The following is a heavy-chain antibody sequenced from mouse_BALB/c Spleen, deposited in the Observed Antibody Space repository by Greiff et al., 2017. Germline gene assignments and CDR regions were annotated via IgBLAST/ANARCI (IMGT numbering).Heavy chain of an antibody. CDR1: GYSFTGYY. J-gene: IGHJ2*01. CDR3: ARGGSSYPSSPYYFDY. V-gene: IGHV1S34*01. Sequence: LVKTGASVKISCKASGYSFTGYYMHWVKQSHGKSLEWIGYISCYNGATSYNQKFKGKATFTVDTSSSTAYMQFNSLTSEDSAVYYCARGGSSYPSSPYYFDYWGQGTTLTVSS. D-gene: IGHD1-1*01. CDR2: ISCYNGAT.